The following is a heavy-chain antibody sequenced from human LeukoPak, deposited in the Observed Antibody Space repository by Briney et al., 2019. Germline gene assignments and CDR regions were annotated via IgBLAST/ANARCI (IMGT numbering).Heavy chain of an antibody. Sequence: KASETLSLTCTVSGGSLSGHFWSWFRRPPGKGLENIGYFHSSGSTNYNPSYKSRVTVSLEMSKNQFSLSLSSVTAADTAVYCCARDPGDTDWYNFDFWGQGILVTVSS. CDR2: FHSSGST. V-gene: IGHV4-59*11. D-gene: IGHD3-9*01. J-gene: IGHJ4*02. CDR1: GGSLSGHF. CDR3: ARDPGDTDWYNFDF.